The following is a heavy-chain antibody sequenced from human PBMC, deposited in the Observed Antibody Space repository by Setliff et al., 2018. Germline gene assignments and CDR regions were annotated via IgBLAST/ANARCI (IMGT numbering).Heavy chain of an antibody. V-gene: IGHV3-53*01. CDR3: ARDASGSHGTEYFQH. Sequence: PGGSLRLSCATSGFTVSSSDTSWVRQAPGKGLEWISVLSGDGNAYYADSVKGRFTISKDNAKNSLYLQMNNLRAEDTALYFCARDASGSHGTEYFQHWGQGTLVTVSS. J-gene: IGHJ1*01. CDR1: GFTVSSSD. D-gene: IGHD1-26*01. CDR2: LSGDGNA.